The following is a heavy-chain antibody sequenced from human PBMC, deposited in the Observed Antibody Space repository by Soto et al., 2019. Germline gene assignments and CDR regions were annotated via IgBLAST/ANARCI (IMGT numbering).Heavy chain of an antibody. J-gene: IGHJ6*03. CDR3: ARLTEWLLLTYYYYYMDV. D-gene: IGHD3-3*01. CDR1: GGSFSGYY. Sequence: QVQLQQWGAGLLKPSETLSLTCAVYGGSFSGYYWSWIRQPPGKGLEWIGEINHSGSTNYNPSLKSRVTISVDTSKNQFSLMLSSVTAADTAVYYCARLTEWLLLTYYYYYMDVWGKGTTVTVSS. V-gene: IGHV4-34*01. CDR2: INHSGST.